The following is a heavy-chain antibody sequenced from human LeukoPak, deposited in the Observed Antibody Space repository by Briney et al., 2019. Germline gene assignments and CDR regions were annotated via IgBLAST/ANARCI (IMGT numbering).Heavy chain of an antibody. CDR3: ARDHSYCSSTSCYSFPWFDP. CDR1: GYTFTSYG. D-gene: IGHD2-2*02. Sequence: ASVTVSCTASGYTFTSYGISWVRQAPGQGLEWMGWISAYNGNTNYAQKLQGRVTMTTDTSTSTAYMELRSLRSDDTAVYYCARDHSYCSSTSCYSFPWFDPWGQGTLVTVSS. V-gene: IGHV1-18*01. J-gene: IGHJ5*02. CDR2: ISAYNGNT.